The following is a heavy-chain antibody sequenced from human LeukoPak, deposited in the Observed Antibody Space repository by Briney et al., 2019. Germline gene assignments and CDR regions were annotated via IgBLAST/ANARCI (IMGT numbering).Heavy chain of an antibody. CDR3: ARAADVVIRGIAVAGRYYYYYYMDV. V-gene: IGHV4-61*02. CDR1: GGSISSGNYY. CDR2: IYTSEST. Sequence: SETLSLTCTVSGGSISSGNYYWSWIRQPAGKGLEWIGRIYTSESTNYNPSLKSRVTISVDTSKNQFSLKLSSVTAADTAVYYCARAADVVIRGIAVAGRYYYYYYMDVWGKGTTVTVSS. D-gene: IGHD6-19*01. J-gene: IGHJ6*03.